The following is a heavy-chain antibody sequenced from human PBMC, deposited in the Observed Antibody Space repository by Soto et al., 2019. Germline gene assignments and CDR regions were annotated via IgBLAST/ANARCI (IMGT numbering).Heavy chain of an antibody. J-gene: IGHJ4*02. D-gene: IGHD1-26*01. CDR2: ISYDGSNK. Sequence: PGGSLRLSCAASGFTFSSYAMHWVRQAPGKGLEWVAVISYDGSNKYYADSVKGRFTISRDNSKNTLYLQMNSLRAEDTAVYYCARVRGSLYSGSYPFDYWGQGTLVTVSS. CDR3: ARVRGSLYSGSYPFDY. CDR1: GFTFSSYA. V-gene: IGHV3-30-3*01.